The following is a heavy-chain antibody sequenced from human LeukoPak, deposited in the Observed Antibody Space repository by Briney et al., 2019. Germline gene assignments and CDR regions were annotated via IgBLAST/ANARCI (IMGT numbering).Heavy chain of an antibody. CDR2: IGTTDDT. J-gene: IGHJ4*02. D-gene: IGHD2-21*02. CDR3: TRTKKYCGGDCSFDY. Sequence: PGGSLRLSCAASGFTFSSYDMHWVRQGTGKGLEWVSTIGTTDDTYYPGSVKGRFTISRENAKDSLYLQMNSLRAEDTAVYYCTRTKKYCGGDCSFDYWGQGTLVTVSS. CDR1: GFTFSSYD. V-gene: IGHV3-13*04.